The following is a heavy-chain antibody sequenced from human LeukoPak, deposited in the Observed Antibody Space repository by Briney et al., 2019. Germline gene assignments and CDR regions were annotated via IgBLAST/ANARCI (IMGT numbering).Heavy chain of an antibody. D-gene: IGHD2-15*01. CDR3: ARDSPAYCSGGSCFSGGMDV. CDR1: GFTFSSYA. J-gene: IGHJ6*02. V-gene: IGHV3-30-3*01. Sequence: PGGSLRLSCAASGFTFSSYAMHWVRQAPGKGLEWVAVILDNGGIKYYADSVKGRFTISRDNSKNTLYLQMNSLRAEDTAVYYCARDSPAYCSGGSCFSGGMDVWGQGTTVTVSS. CDR2: ILDNGGIK.